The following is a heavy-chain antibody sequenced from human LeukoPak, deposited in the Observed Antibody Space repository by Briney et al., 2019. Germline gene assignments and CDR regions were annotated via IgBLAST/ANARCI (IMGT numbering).Heavy chain of an antibody. D-gene: IGHD2-15*01. J-gene: IGHJ4*02. Sequence: LAGGSLRLSCAASGFTFSSYAMSWVRQAPGKGLEWVSGISGSGGSTYYADSVKGRFTISRDNSKNTLYLQMNGLRAEDTAVYYCAKDPLRVPLYLFDFWGQGTLVTVSS. CDR3: AKDPLRVPLYLFDF. V-gene: IGHV3-23*01. CDR2: ISGSGGST. CDR1: GFTFSSYA.